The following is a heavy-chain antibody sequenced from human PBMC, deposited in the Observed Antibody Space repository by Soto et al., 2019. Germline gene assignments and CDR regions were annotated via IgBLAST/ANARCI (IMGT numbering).Heavy chain of an antibody. CDR2: ILNDGSRQ. CDR1: GFTFSHYG. CDR3: ARDDDYGDNGLDY. V-gene: IGHV3-33*01. Sequence: QVQLVESGGGVVQPGRSLRLSCEASGFTFSHYGMHWVRQAPGKGLEWVAVILNDGSRQHYADSVKGRLTISSDNSKNTLYLDMNSLRVEDTAVYYCARDDDYGDNGLDYWGQGTLVTVSS. D-gene: IGHD4-17*01. J-gene: IGHJ4*02.